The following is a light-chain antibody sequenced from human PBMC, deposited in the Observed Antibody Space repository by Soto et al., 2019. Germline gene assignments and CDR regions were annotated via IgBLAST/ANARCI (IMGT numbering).Light chain of an antibody. CDR1: SNDVGSYNL. CDR3: CSYAGSSTVV. J-gene: IGLJ2*01. CDR2: EVS. V-gene: IGLV2-23*02. Sequence: QSALTQPASVSGSPGQSITISCTGTSNDVGSYNLVSWYQQHPGKAPKLMIYEVSKRPSGVSNRFSGSKSDNTASLTISGLQAEDEADYYCCSYAGSSTVVFGGGTKLTVL.